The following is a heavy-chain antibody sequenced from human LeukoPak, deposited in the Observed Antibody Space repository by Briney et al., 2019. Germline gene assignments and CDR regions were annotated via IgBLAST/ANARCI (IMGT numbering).Heavy chain of an antibody. CDR2: IYYSGST. V-gene: IGHV4-31*03. D-gene: IGHD1-1*01. Sequence: SQTLSLTCNVSGGSISSGGYYWSWIRQHPGKGLEWIGYIYYSGSTYYNPPLKSRVTISVDTSKNQFSLKLSSVTAADTAVYYCARERFTGTTSYWGQGTLVTVSS. J-gene: IGHJ4*02. CDR1: GGSISSGGYY. CDR3: ARERFTGTTSY.